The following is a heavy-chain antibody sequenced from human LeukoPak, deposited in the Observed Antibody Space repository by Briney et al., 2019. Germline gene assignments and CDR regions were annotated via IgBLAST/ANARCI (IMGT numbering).Heavy chain of an antibody. V-gene: IGHV1-2*02. J-gene: IGHJ6*02. CDR3: ARGGSGSYPSYRYYYYGMDV. D-gene: IGHD3-10*01. CDR2: INPNSGGT. Sequence: ASVKVSFKASGYTFTSYGISWVRQAPGQGLEWMGWINPNSGGTNYAQKFQGRVTMTRDTSISTAYMELSRLRSDDTAVYYCARGGSGSYPSYRYYYYGMDVWGQGTTVTVSS. CDR1: GYTFTSYG.